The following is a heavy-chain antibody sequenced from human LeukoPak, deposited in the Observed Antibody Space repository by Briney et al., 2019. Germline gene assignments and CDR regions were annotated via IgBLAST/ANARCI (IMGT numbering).Heavy chain of an antibody. Sequence: SETLSLTCTVSGGSIRSSSYYWGWIRQPPGKGLEWIGSIYYSGSTYYNPSLKSRVTISVDTTKNQFSLKLSSVTAADTAVYYCARDRADIVVVVAATRGLYYMDVWGKGTTVTVSS. CDR3: ARDRADIVVVVAATRGLYYMDV. CDR2: IYYSGST. V-gene: IGHV4-39*07. D-gene: IGHD2-15*01. CDR1: GGSIRSSSYY. J-gene: IGHJ6*03.